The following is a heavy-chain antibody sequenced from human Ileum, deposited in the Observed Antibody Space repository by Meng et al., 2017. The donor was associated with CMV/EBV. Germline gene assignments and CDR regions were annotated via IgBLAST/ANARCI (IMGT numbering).Heavy chain of an antibody. CDR2: FGSSGNT. D-gene: IGHD5-18*01. CDR1: GFTFSSYA. J-gene: IGHJ4*02. V-gene: IGHV3-23*01. CDR3: AKRDTTKYFDS. Sequence: AGSLSLSCAVSGFTFSSYAMSWVRQAPGKGLEWVSTFGSSGNTYYTDSVKGRFTISRDNSKNTLFLQMNILRAEDTAVFYCAKRDTTKYFDSWGQGILVTVSS.